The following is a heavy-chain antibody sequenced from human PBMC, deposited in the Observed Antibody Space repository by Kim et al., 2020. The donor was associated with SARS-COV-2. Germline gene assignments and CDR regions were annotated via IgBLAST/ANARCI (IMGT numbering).Heavy chain of an antibody. D-gene: IGHD5-18*01. CDR3: ARDQAASRVDTAMAQSNYYYYYGMDV. CDR2: INPNSGGT. J-gene: IGHJ6*02. V-gene: IGHV1-2*04. CDR1: GYTFTGYY. Sequence: ASVKVSCKASGYTFTGYYMHWVRQAPGQGLEWMGWINPNSGGTNYAQKFQGWVTMTRDTSISTAYMELSRLRSDDTAVYYCARDQAASRVDTAMAQSNYYYYYGMDVWGQGTTVTVSS.